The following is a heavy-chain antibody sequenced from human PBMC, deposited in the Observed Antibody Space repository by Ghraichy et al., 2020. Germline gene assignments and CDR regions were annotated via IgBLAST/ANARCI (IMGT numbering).Heavy chain of an antibody. Sequence: ETLSLTCAASGFTFSGYAMCWVRQAPGKGLEWVSAIPGSGDYTNYADSVKGRFAISRDNSKNTVSLQMDSLRAEDTAVYYCARRSSSASGYFDSWGQGTLVTVSS. D-gene: IGHD2-2*01. J-gene: IGHJ4*02. V-gene: IGHV3-23*01. CDR1: GFTFSGYA. CDR2: IPGSGDYT. CDR3: ARRSSSASGYFDS.